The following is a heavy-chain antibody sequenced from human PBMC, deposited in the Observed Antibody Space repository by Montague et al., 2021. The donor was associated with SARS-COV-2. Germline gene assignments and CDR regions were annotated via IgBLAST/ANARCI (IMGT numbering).Heavy chain of an antibody. CDR3: AGPTYYYDSSGSDAFDI. CDR1: GGSISSSSYY. Sequence: SETLSLTCTVSGGSISSSSYYWGWIRQPPGKGLEWIGSIYYSGSTYYNPSLKSRVTISVDTSKNQFSLKLSSVTAADTAVCYCAGPTYYYDSSGSDAFDIWGQGTMVTVSS. CDR2: IYYSGST. V-gene: IGHV4-39*01. J-gene: IGHJ3*02. D-gene: IGHD3-22*01.